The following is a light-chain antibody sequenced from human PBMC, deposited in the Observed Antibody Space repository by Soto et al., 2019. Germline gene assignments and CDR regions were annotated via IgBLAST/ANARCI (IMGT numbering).Light chain of an antibody. V-gene: IGLV4-60*02. CDR1: SGHSSNI. Sequence: QPVLTQSSSASASLGSSVKLTCTLSSGHSSNIIAWHQQQPGEAPRYLMKLEGSGSYNKGSGVPDRFSGSSSGADRYLTISNLSFEHQPDYYCESWDRIVWVFGGGTQLT. CDR3: ESWDRIVWV. CDR2: LEGSGSY. J-gene: IGLJ3*02.